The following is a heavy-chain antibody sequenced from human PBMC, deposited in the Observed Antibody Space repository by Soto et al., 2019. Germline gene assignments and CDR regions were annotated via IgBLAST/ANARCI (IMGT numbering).Heavy chain of an antibody. D-gene: IGHD5-18*01. CDR1: GYSFTSYW. CDR3: ARNSVDTAMVGYYYYMDV. J-gene: IGHJ6*03. Sequence: GESLKISCKGSGYSFTSYWVGWVRQMPGKGLEWMGIIYPGDSDTRYSPSFQGQVTISADKSISTAYLQWSSLKASDTAMYYCARNSVDTAMVGYYYYMDVWGKGTTVTVSS. V-gene: IGHV5-51*01. CDR2: IYPGDSDT.